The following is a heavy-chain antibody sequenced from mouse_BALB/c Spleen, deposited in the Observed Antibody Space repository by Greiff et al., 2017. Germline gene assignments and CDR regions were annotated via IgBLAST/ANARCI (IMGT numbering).Heavy chain of an antibody. J-gene: IGHJ4*01. D-gene: IGHD6-1*01. CDR1: GFSLTSYG. Sequence: VQRVESGPGLVQPSQSLSITCTVSGFSLTSYGVHWVRQSPGKGLEWLGVIWSGGSTDYNAAFISRLSISKDNSKSQVFFKMNSLQADDTAIYYCARKPSSGDAHAMDDWGQGTSVTVSS. CDR2: IWSGGST. CDR3: ARKPSSGDAHAMDD. V-gene: IGHV2-4-1*01.